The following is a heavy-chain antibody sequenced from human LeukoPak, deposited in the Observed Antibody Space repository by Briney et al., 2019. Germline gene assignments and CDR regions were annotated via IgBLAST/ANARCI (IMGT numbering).Heavy chain of an antibody. CDR2: ISPSGDST. CDR1: GISFSSYA. Sequence: PGGSLRLSCVVSGISFSSYAMNWVRQAPGKGLEWVSGISPSGDSTFYADSVKGRFTISRDNSKNTLYFQLHSRRAEDTALYYCAKDRILANFAGGFDYWGKGTPVTVSS. V-gene: IGHV3-23*01. CDR3: AKDRILANFAGGFDY. D-gene: IGHD1-26*01. J-gene: IGHJ4*02.